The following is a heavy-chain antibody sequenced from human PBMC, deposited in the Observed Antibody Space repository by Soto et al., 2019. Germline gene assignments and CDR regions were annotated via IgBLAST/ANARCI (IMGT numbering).Heavy chain of an antibody. D-gene: IGHD3-9*01. J-gene: IGHJ4*02. CDR1: SGSISSSNW. V-gene: IGHV4-4*02. CDR2: IYHSGST. CDR3: ARGRDILTGYYFDY. Sequence: SETLSLTCAFSSGSISSSNWWIWVRQPPGKGLEWIGEIYHSGSTNYNPSLKSRVTISVDKSKNQFSLKLSSVTAADTAVYYCARGRDILTGYYFDYWGQGTLVTVSS.